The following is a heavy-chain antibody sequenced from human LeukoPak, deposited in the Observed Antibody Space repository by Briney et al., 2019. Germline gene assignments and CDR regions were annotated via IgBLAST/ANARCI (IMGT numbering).Heavy chain of an antibody. CDR1: GYTSTSYY. Sequence: ASVKVSCKASGYTSTSYYMHWVRQAPGQGLEWMGIINPSGGSTSYAQKFQGRVTMTRDTSTSTVYMELSSLRSEDTAVYYCARGVVINSYYYYMDVWGKGTTVTVSS. V-gene: IGHV1-46*01. CDR3: ARGVVINSYYYYMDV. CDR2: INPSGGST. D-gene: IGHD3-22*01. J-gene: IGHJ6*03.